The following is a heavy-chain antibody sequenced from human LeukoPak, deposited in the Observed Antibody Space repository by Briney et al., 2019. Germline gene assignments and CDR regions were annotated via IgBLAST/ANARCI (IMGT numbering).Heavy chain of an antibody. CDR2: IYPGDSDT. J-gene: IGHJ5*02. V-gene: IGHV5-51*01. CDR1: GYSFTSYW. CDR3: ARLPYDSSGYPLPGWFDP. Sequence: GESLQISCKGSGYSFTSYWIGWVRQMPGKGLEWMGIIYPGDSDTRYSPSFQGQVTISADKSISTAYLQWSSLKASDTAMYYCARLPYDSSGYPLPGWFDPWGQGTLVTVSS. D-gene: IGHD3-22*01.